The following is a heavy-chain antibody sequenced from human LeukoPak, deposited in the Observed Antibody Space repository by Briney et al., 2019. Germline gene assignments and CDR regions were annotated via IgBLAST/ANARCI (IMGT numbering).Heavy chain of an antibody. CDR1: GGTFSSYA. CDR2: IIPIFGTA. D-gene: IGHD3-9*01. CDR3: ANQQSRYDILTGYYRYFDY. J-gene: IGHJ4*02. V-gene: IGHV1-69*13. Sequence: GASVKVSCKASGGTFSSYAISWVRQAPGQGLEWMGGIIPIFGTANYAQKFQGRVTITAVESTSTAYMELSSLRSEDTAVYYCANQQSRYDILTGYYRYFDYWGQGTLVTVSS.